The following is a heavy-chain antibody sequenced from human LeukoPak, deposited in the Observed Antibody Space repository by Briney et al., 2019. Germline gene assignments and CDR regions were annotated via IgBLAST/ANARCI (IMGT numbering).Heavy chain of an antibody. V-gene: IGHV1-24*01. CDR3: ATEKDLLLDS. D-gene: IGHD1-26*01. Sequence: ASVKVSCRVSGYSLSELSTHWVRQAPGQGLEWMGGFDPGDDETIYAQKFQGRVTMTEDTSTDAAYLELSSLRSEDTAVYFCATEKDLLLDSWGQGTPVTVSS. CDR2: FDPGDDET. J-gene: IGHJ5*01. CDR1: GYSLSELS.